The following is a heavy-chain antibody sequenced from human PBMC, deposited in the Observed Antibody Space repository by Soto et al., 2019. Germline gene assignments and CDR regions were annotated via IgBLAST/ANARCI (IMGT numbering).Heavy chain of an antibody. CDR3: ASSFGDYSPGSADFFHI. J-gene: IGHJ3*02. V-gene: IGHV4-4*02. CDR2: IYHSGGT. CDR1: GGSIISSNY. D-gene: IGHD4-17*01. Sequence: QVQLRQSGPGLVRPSGTLSLTCAVSGGSIISSNYWTWFRQPPGKGLEWIGEIYHSGGTDYNPSLTRGVTITLDRDPNNFLLNLTSVTAADAAVYYCASSFGDYSPGSADFFHIWGHGTMVIVSS.